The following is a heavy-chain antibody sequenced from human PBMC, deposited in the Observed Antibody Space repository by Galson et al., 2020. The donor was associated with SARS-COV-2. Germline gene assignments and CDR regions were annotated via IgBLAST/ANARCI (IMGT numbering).Heavy chain of an antibody. D-gene: IGHD3-9*01. CDR1: GYTFTSYG. J-gene: IGHJ4*02. CDR3: AREGDDILSGYCDY. Sequence: ASVKVSCKASGYTFTSYGISWVRQAPGKGLEWMGWTSAYNGNTNYAQKLQGRVTMTTDTSTSTAYMELRSRRSDDTAVYYCAREGDDILSGYCDYWGQGTVGTVSS. V-gene: IGHV1-18*04. CDR2: TSAYNGNT.